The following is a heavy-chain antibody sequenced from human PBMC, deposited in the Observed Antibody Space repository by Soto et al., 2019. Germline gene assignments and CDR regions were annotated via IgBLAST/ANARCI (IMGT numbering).Heavy chain of an antibody. Sequence: LRLSCAASGFTFSSYWMHWVRQAPGKGLVWVSRINSDGSSTSYADSVKGRFTISRDNAKNTLYLQMNSLRAEDTAVYYCAVSVAGPTAIGYWGQGALVTVSS. J-gene: IGHJ4*02. CDR1: GFTFSSYW. CDR2: INSDGSST. V-gene: IGHV3-74*01. CDR3: AVSVAGPTAIGY. D-gene: IGHD6-19*01.